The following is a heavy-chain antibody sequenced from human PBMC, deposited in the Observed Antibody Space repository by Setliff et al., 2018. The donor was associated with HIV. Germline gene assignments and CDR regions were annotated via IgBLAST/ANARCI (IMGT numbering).Heavy chain of an antibody. Sequence: ASVKVSCKASGGTFSSYAISWVRQAPGQGLEWMGRIIPISGTANYAQKFQGRVTITADKSTSTAYMELSSLRSEDTAVYYCARDGMGATTLNHYYYMDVWGKGTTVTVSS. CDR1: GGTFSSYA. D-gene: IGHD1-26*01. J-gene: IGHJ6*03. V-gene: IGHV1-69*06. CDR3: ARDGMGATTLNHYYYMDV. CDR2: IIPISGTA.